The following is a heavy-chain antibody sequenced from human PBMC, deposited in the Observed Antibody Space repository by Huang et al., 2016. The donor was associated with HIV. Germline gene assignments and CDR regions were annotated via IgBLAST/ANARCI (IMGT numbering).Heavy chain of an antibody. V-gene: IGHV3-15*01. D-gene: IGHD4-17*01. CDR1: GFTFSNAG. CDR2: IKSRTDGGTT. CDR3: TTDRDYGDYVADAFDI. J-gene: IGHJ3*02. Sequence: EVQLVESGGGLVKPGGSLRLSCAPSGFTFSNAGMSWVRQAPGKGLEWVGRIKSRTDGGTTDYAAPVKGRFTITREESKNTVYLQMNTLKTEDTAVYYCTTDRDYGDYVADAFDIWGQGTMVTVSS.